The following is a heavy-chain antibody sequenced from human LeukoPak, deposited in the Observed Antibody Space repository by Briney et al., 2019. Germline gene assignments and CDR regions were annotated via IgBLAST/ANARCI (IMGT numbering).Heavy chain of an antibody. Sequence: PGGSLRLSCAASGFTFSDYDMNWVRQAPGKGLEWVSFITSSSSTIYYADSVKGRFTISRGNAKNSLYLQMNSLRAEDTAIYYCAKDPGVAGVYWGQGTLATVSS. CDR3: AKDPGVAGVY. CDR2: ITSSSSTI. D-gene: IGHD1-14*01. J-gene: IGHJ4*02. V-gene: IGHV3-48*01. CDR1: GFTFSDYD.